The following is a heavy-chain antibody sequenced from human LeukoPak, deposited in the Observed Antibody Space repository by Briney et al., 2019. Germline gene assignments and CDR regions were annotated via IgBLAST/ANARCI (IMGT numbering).Heavy chain of an antibody. D-gene: IGHD5-18*01. CDR1: GFTVSSNY. J-gene: IGHJ3*02. CDR3: ARVLWGYSYGYDAFDI. CDR2: IYSGGST. Sequence: GGSLRLSCAASGFTVSSNYMSWVRQAPGKGLEGVSVIYSGGSTYYADSVKGRFTISRDNSKNTLYLQMNSLRAEDTAVYYSARVLWGYSYGYDAFDIWGQGTMVTVSS. V-gene: IGHV3-53*01.